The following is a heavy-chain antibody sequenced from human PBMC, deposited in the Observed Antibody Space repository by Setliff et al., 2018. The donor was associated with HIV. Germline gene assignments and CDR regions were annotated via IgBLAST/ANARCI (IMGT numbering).Heavy chain of an antibody. V-gene: IGHV1-18*01. D-gene: IGHD3-22*01. Sequence: VASVKVSCKASGYTFTSYDISWVRQAPGQGLEWMGWISAYNGNTNYAQKPQGRVTMTTDTSTSTAYMELRSLRSDDTAVYYCAREIGDYYDSSGYYPPTDYYYGMDVWGQGTTVTVS. CDR3: AREIGDYYDSSGYYPPTDYYYGMDV. J-gene: IGHJ6*02. CDR2: ISAYNGNT. CDR1: GYTFTSYD.